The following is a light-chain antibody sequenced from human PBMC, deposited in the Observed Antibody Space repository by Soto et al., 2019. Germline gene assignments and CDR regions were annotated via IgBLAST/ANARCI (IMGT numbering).Light chain of an antibody. CDR3: QQYNSYST. CDR1: QSISSW. J-gene: IGKJ1*01. CDR2: DAP. V-gene: IGKV1-5*01. Sequence: DIQMTQSPSTLPASVGDRVTITSRASQSISSWLAWFQQKPGKAPQLLIFDAPSLESGVPARFSGSGSGTEFTLTIRSLQPDDFATYYCQQYNSYSTFGQGTKVDIK.